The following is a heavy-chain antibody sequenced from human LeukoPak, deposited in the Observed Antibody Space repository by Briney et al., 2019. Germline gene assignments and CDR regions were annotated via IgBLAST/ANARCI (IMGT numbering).Heavy chain of an antibody. D-gene: IGHD6-19*01. CDR1: GFTFDEYA. J-gene: IGHJ4*02. Sequence: GGSLRLSCAASGFTFDEYAMHWVRQAPRKGLEWVSGISWNSGSKGYAGSVKGRFTISRDNAKNSLYLQMNSLRSEDTALYYCAKDNIRIVVAGTIDYWGQGTLVTVSS. CDR2: ISWNSGSK. V-gene: IGHV3-9*01. CDR3: AKDNIRIVVAGTIDY.